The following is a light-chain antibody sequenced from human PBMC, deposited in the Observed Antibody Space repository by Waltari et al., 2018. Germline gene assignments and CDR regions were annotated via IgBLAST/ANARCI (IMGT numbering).Light chain of an antibody. J-gene: IGKJ2*01. CDR2: NVF. V-gene: IGKV2-30*02. CDR3: IQATHWPYT. Sequence: DVVMPQSPLSMPVTLGQSASISRKSRQSLVHSDGNPYLNWFQQKPGQSPRRLIYNVFIRDSGVPDRFSGSGSGTDFTLEISRVEAEDVGVFFCIQATHWPYTFGQGTKLEIK. CDR1: QSLVHSDGNPY.